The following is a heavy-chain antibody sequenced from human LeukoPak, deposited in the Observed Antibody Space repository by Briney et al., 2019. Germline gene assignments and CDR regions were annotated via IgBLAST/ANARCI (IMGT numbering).Heavy chain of an antibody. D-gene: IGHD2-15*01. CDR2: ISTDGYTT. CDR3: VVGGSPGY. Sequence: GGSMRLSCAASGLAFSAYKMHWVRQAPRKGLVWVSRISTDGYTTDYADFVQGRFTASRDNTKNTWSLEMNSLRAEDTAVYYCVVGGSPGYWGQGTLVTASS. V-gene: IGHV3-74*01. J-gene: IGHJ4*02. CDR1: GLAFSAYK.